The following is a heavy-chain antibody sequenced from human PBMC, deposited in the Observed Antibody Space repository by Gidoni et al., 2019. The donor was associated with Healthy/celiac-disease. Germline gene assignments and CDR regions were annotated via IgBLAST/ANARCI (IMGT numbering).Heavy chain of an antibody. D-gene: IGHD4-17*01. CDR3: AREFSEDYGDYDY. Sequence: EVQLVESGGGLVKPGGSLRLSCASSGFPFSSFSMNWVRRAPGKGLEWVSTISSNSRYIYYADSVKGRFTISRDNAKNSLSLQMNSLRAEDTALYYCAREFSEDYGDYDYWGQGTLVTVSS. V-gene: IGHV3-21*01. CDR1: GFPFSSFS. J-gene: IGHJ4*02. CDR2: ISSNSRYI.